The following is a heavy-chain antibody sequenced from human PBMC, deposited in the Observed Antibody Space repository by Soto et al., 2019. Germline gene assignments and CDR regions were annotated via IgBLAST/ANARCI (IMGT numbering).Heavy chain of an antibody. D-gene: IGHD3-3*01. J-gene: IGHJ6*02. Sequence: RASVKVSCKASGYTFTSYDINWVRQATGQGLERKRWMNPNSGNTGYAQKFQGRVTMTRNTSISTAYMELSSLLSEDTAVYYCARVLSWASYYDFWSGYYNYYYYGMDVWGQGTTVTVSS. V-gene: IGHV1-8*01. CDR2: MNPNSGNT. CDR3: ARVLSWASYYDFWSGYYNYYYYGMDV. CDR1: GYTFTSYD.